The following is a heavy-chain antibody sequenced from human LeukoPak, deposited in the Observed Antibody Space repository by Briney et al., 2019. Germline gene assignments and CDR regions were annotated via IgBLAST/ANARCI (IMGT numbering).Heavy chain of an antibody. CDR3: TRQLSWASDTGDS. Sequence: SETLSLTCNVSVGSLSVSRRYWGWVSQPPGGGLEWIGSIRYIGTTYYNPSLQSRLTISVDNSQNQFSLKLKSVTAADTSMHYCTRQLSWASDTGDSWGQGTLVTVSS. D-gene: IGHD6-13*01. J-gene: IGHJ5*01. V-gene: IGHV4-39*01. CDR1: VGSLSVSRRY. CDR2: IRYIGTT.